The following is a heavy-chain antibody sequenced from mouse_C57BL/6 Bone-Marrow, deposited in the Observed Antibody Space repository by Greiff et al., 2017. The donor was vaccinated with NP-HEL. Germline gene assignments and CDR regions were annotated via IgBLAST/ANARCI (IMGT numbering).Heavy chain of an antibody. J-gene: IGHJ3*01. CDR1: GYAFSSSW. Sequence: VHLVESGPELVKPGASVKISCKASGYAFSSSWMNWVKQRPGKGLEWIGRIYPGDGDTNYNGKFKGKATLTADKSSSTAYMQLSSLTSEDSAVYFCASWLPAWFAYWGQGTLVTVSA. CDR3: ASWLPAWFAY. V-gene: IGHV1-82*01. CDR2: IYPGDGDT. D-gene: IGHD2-2*01.